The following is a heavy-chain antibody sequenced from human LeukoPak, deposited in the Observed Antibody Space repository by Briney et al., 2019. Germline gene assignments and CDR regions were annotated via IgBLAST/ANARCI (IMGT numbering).Heavy chain of an antibody. CDR1: GLTVSMYW. Sequence: GRSLRLACPPSGLTVSMYWTSCVRHPPGNGMEWVANMKPDGSERYFVDSVKGRFTISRDNAKNLLYLQMNSLRAEDTAIYYCTRDSQGSRIYSVDYWGQGTPVTVSS. J-gene: IGHJ4*02. V-gene: IGHV3-7*03. CDR3: TRDSQGSRIYSVDY. D-gene: IGHD3-10*01. CDR2: MKPDGSER.